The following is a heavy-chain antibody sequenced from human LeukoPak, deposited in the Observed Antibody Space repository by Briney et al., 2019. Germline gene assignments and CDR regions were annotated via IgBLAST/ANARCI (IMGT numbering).Heavy chain of an antibody. V-gene: IGHV3-23*01. CDR3: ASGAMGRILWFGPDYYMDV. Sequence: GGSLRLSCAASGFTFSSYGMSWVRQAPGKGLEWVSAISGSGGSTYYADSVKGRFTISRDNSKNTLYLQMNSLRAEDTAVYYCASGAMGRILWFGPDYYMDVWGKGTTVTVSS. J-gene: IGHJ6*03. CDR1: GFTFSSYG. D-gene: IGHD3-10*01. CDR2: ISGSGGST.